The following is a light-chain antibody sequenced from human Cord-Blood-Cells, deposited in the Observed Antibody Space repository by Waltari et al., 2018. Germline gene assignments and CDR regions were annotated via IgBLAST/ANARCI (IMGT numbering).Light chain of an antibody. V-gene: IGLV7-43*01. CDR1: TGAVPSGYY. CDR3: LLYYGGAWV. CDR2: STS. J-gene: IGLJ3*02. Sequence: QTVVTQEPSLTVSPGATVTLTCASSTGAVPSGYYPNWFPQKPGQAPRALIYSTSNKHPWTPARFSGSLLGGKAALTLSGVQPEDEAEYYCLLYYGGAWVFGGGTKLTVL.